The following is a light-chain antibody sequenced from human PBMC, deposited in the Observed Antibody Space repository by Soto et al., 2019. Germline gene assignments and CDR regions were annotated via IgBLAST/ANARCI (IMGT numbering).Light chain of an antibody. Sequence: QSVLTQPASVSGSPGQSIPISCTGTSSDVGGYNYVSWYQQHPGKAPKLMIYEVSNRPSGVSNRFSGSKSGNTASLTISGLQAEDESDYYCSSYTSSSTRVFGGGTKLTVL. V-gene: IGLV2-14*01. CDR2: EVS. CDR3: SSYTSSSTRV. CDR1: SSDVGGYNY. J-gene: IGLJ3*02.